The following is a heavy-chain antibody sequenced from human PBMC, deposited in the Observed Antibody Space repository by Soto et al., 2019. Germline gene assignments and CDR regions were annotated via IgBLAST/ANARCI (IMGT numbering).Heavy chain of an antibody. CDR1: GFTFSYYW. D-gene: IGHD4-17*01. CDR3: ARGDGGAFDI. Sequence: EVQLVESGGGLVQPGESLRLSCAASGFTFSYYWMHWVRQAPGKGLVWVSRIHSDGSSTTYADSVKGRFTISRDNARNTGYLQMNSLRVEDTAVYYCARGDGGAFDIWGQGTVVTVSS. CDR2: IHSDGSST. J-gene: IGHJ3*02. V-gene: IGHV3-74*01.